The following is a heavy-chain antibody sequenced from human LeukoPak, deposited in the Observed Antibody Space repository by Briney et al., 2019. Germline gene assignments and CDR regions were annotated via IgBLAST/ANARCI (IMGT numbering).Heavy chain of an antibody. Sequence: GGSLRLSCAASGFTFDDYAMHWARQAPGKGLEWVSLISGDGGSTYYADSVKGRFTISRDNSKNSLYLQMNSLRTEDTALYYCAKPPEWFGESDVWGQGTTVTVSS. J-gene: IGHJ6*02. V-gene: IGHV3-43*02. D-gene: IGHD3-10*01. CDR2: ISGDGGST. CDR3: AKPPEWFGESDV. CDR1: GFTFDDYA.